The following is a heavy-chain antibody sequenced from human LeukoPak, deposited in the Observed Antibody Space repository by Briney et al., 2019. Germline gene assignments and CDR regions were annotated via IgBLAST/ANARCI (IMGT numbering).Heavy chain of an antibody. Sequence: RGSLRLSCAASGFTFSSYSMNWVRQAPGKGLEWVSSISSSSSYIYYADSVKGRFTISRDNAKDMLYLQMDSLRVEDTAIYYCARGPSVLGAIDNWGQGTLVAVSS. CDR2: ISSSSSYI. CDR3: ARGPSVLGAIDN. J-gene: IGHJ4*02. D-gene: IGHD3-10*01. CDR1: GFTFSSYS. V-gene: IGHV3-21*01.